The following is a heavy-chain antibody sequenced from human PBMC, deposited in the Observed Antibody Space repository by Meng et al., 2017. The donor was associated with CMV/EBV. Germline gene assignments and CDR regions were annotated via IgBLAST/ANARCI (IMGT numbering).Heavy chain of an antibody. CDR1: GGSVSSDSYY. J-gene: IGHJ6*02. CDR3: ARAATIFEYYGMDV. V-gene: IGHV4-61*01. CDR2: IYYSGST. Sequence: SETLSLTCTVSGGSVSSDSYYWSWIRQPPGKGLEWIGYIYYSGSTNYNPSLKSRVTISVDTSKNQFSLKLSSVTAADTAVYYCARAATIFEYYGMDVWGQGTTVTVSS. D-gene: IGHD3-3*01.